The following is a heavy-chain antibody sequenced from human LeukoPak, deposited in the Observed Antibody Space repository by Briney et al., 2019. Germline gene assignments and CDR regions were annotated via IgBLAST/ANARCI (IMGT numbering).Heavy chain of an antibody. CDR2: MNPNSGNT. D-gene: IGHD3-3*01. V-gene: IGHV1-8*01. CDR1: GYTFTSYD. Sequence: ASVTVSFKASGYTFTSYDINWVRQAAGQGLEWMGWMNPNSGNTGYAQKFQGRVTMTRNTSISKAYMELSSLRSEDTAVYYCARNFGFLEWSQSYYYYYMDVWGKGTTVTVSS. CDR3: ARNFGFLEWSQSYYYYYMDV. J-gene: IGHJ6*03.